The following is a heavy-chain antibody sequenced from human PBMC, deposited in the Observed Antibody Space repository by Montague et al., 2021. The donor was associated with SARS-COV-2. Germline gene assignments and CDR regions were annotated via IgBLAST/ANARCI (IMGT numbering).Heavy chain of an antibody. J-gene: IGHJ3*02. CDR2: NYYSGST. CDR1: GGSISSYY. D-gene: IGHD5-18*01. V-gene: IGHV4-59*08. CDR3: ARLGRGYSYAQSAFDI. Sequence: SETLSLTCTVSGGSISSYYWSWIRQPPGKGLEWIGYNYYSGSTNYNPSLKSRVTISVDTSKNQFSLKLSSVTAADTAVYYCARLGRGYSYAQSAFDIWGQGTMVTVSS.